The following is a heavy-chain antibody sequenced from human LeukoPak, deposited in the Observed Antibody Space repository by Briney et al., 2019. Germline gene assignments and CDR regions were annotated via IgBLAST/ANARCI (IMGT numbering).Heavy chain of an antibody. D-gene: IGHD3-9*01. Sequence: SETLSLTCAVYGGSFSGYYWSWIRQPPGKGLEWIGEMNHSGSTTYNPSLKSRVTISIDTSKNQFSLKLSSVTAADTAVYYCARGPHITIFSNDYYSYAMDVWGQGTTVTVSS. CDR2: MNHSGST. V-gene: IGHV4-34*01. J-gene: IGHJ6*02. CDR3: ARGPHITIFSNDYYSYAMDV. CDR1: GGSFSGYY.